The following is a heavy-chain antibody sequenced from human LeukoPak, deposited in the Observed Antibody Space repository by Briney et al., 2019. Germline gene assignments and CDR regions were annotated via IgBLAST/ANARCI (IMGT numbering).Heavy chain of an antibody. CDR3: ARGYGSGSYGGFDP. CDR1: VGTFSSYA. CDR2: IIPIFGTA. Sequence: GASVNVSCKASVGTFSSYAISWVRQAPGQGLEWVGGIIPIFGTANYAQKFQGRVPITADESTSTAYMELSSLRSEDTAVYYCARGYGSGSYGGFDPWGQGTLVTVSS. D-gene: IGHD3-10*01. V-gene: IGHV1-69*01. J-gene: IGHJ5*02.